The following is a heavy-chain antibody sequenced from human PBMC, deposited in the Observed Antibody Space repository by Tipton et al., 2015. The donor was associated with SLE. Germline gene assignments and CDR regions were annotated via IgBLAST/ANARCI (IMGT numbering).Heavy chain of an antibody. J-gene: IGHJ4*02. CDR2: IYYSGST. CDR1: GGSISSYH. D-gene: IGHD7-27*01. CDR3: ARAVNWGLFDY. V-gene: IGHV4-59*01. Sequence: TLSLTCTVSGGSISSYHWSWIRQPPGKGLEWIGYIYYSGSTNYNPSLKSRATISVDTSKNQFSLKLSSVTAADTAVYYCARAVNWGLFDYWGQGTLVTVSS.